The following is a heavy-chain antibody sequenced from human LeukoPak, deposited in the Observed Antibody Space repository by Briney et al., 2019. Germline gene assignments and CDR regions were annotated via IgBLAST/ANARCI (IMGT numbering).Heavy chain of an antibody. CDR2: IYHSGST. Sequence: PSETLSLTCTVSGGSISSGGYYWSWIRQPPGKGLEWIGYIYHSGSTYYNPSLKSRVTISVDRSKNQFSLKLSSVTAADTAVYYCASNAHPDHSSGWYDGAFDIWGQGTMVTVSS. CDR1: GGSISSGGYY. J-gene: IGHJ3*02. CDR3: ASNAHPDHSSGWYDGAFDI. D-gene: IGHD6-19*01. V-gene: IGHV4-30-2*01.